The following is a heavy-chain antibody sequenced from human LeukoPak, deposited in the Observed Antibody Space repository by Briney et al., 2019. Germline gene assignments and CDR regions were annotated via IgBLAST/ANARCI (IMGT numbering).Heavy chain of an antibody. V-gene: IGHV1-69*13. J-gene: IGHJ4*02. D-gene: IGHD6-13*01. CDR2: IIPIFGTA. CDR1: GGTFSSYA. CDR3: ARSPGGYSSSWVFDY. Sequence: SVKVSCKASGGTFSSYAISWVRQAPGQGLEWMGGIIPIFGTANYAQKFQGRVTITADESTGTAYMELSSLRSEDTAVYYCARSPGGYSSSWVFDYWGQGTLVTVSS.